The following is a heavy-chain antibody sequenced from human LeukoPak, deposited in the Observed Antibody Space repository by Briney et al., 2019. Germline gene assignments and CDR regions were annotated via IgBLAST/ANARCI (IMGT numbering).Heavy chain of an antibody. V-gene: IGHV3-7*01. J-gene: IGHJ3*02. CDR2: IKQDGNEK. CDR1: GFSFSSHW. CDR3: ARESGLHPKAFDI. Sequence: GGSLRLSCAASGFSFSSHWMSWVGQAPGKGLEWVANIKQDGNEKYYVDSVKGRSTISRDNAKNSLYLQMNSLRAEDTAVYYCARESGLHPKAFDIWGQGTMVTVSS. D-gene: IGHD3-10*01.